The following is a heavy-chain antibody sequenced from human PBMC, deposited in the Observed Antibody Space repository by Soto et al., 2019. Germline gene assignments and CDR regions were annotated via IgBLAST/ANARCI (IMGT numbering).Heavy chain of an antibody. CDR1: GGSFSGYY. Sequence: QVQLQQWGAGLLKPSETLSLTCAVYGGSFSGYYWSWIRQPPGKGLEWIGEINHSGSTNYNPSLKSRVTISVDTSKNQFSLKLSSVTAADTAVYYCASHSSSTGFDYWGQGTLVTVSS. D-gene: IGHD6-6*01. V-gene: IGHV4-34*01. CDR3: ASHSSSTGFDY. J-gene: IGHJ4*02. CDR2: INHSGST.